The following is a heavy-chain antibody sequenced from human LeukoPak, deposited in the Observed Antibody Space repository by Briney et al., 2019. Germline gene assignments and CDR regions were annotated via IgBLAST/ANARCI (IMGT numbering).Heavy chain of an antibody. CDR3: ARRVYSSGWFDY. V-gene: IGHV4-39*01. CDR1: GGSISSSSYY. D-gene: IGHD6-19*01. J-gene: IGHJ4*02. Sequence: PETLSLTCIVSGGSISSSSYYWGWIRQPPGKGLEWIGSIYYSGSTYYNPSLKSRVTISVDTSKNQFSLKLSSVTAADTAVYYCARRVYSSGWFDYWGQGTLVTVSS. CDR2: IYYSGST.